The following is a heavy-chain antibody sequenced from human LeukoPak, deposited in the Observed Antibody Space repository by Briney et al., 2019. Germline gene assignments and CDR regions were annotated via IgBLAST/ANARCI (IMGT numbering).Heavy chain of an antibody. CDR2: IKQDGSEK. V-gene: IGHV3-7*01. CDR1: GFTFSSYW. J-gene: IGHJ5*02. CDR3: ARELNGLDP. D-gene: IGHD2-8*01. Sequence: GGSLRLSCAASGFTFSSYWMSWVRQAPGKGLEWVANIKQDGSEKYYVDSVKGRFTISRDNAENSLYLQMNRLRAEDTAVYSCARELNGLDPWGQGTLVTVSS.